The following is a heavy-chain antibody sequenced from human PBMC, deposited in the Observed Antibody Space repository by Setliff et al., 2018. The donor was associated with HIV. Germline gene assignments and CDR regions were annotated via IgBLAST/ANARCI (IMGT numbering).Heavy chain of an antibody. V-gene: IGHV3-30*12. CDR3: ARDHSSGWSQTIYYYYYYMDV. CDR2: ISYDGSSK. D-gene: IGHD6-19*01. Sequence: PGGSLRLSCAASGFTFSSYGMHWVRQAPGKGLEWVAYISYDGSSKYYADSVKGRFTISRDNAKNSLYLQMNSLRAEDTAVYYCARDHSSGWSQTIYYYYYYMDVWGKGTTVTVSS. CDR1: GFTFSSYG. J-gene: IGHJ6*03.